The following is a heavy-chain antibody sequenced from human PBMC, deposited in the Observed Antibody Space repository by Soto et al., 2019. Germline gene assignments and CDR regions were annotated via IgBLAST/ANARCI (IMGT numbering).Heavy chain of an antibody. V-gene: IGHV4-59*01. CDR3: ARYSPPKKAYDSNPGWFDP. D-gene: IGHD3-22*01. CDR2: VSHTGST. Sequence: QVQLQESGPGQVKPSETLSLTCSVSGGSMNYYYWTWIRQPPGQGLEWIGSVSHTGSTTYSPSLKSRVVIYLDTSRHHFPLTLSSVTDADTAVYFCARYSPPKKAYDSNPGWFDPWGQGTLVAVTS. CDR1: GGSMNYYY. J-gene: IGHJ5*02.